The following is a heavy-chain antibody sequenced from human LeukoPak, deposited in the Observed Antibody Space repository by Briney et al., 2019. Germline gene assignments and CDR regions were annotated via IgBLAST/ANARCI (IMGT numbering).Heavy chain of an antibody. CDR2: ISASGNT. CDR1: GGSISNYY. J-gene: IGHJ4*02. Sequence: SETLSLTCTVSGGSISNYYWSWIRQPAGKGLEWIGRISASGNTNYNPSLKSRVTMSVDTSMNLFALKLSSVTAADTAVYYCAGQGVATAIGYWGQGTLVTVSS. D-gene: IGHD2-21*02. CDR3: AGQGVATAIGY. V-gene: IGHV4-4*07.